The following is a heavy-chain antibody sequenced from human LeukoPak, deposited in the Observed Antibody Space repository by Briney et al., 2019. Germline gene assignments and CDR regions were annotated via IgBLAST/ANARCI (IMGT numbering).Heavy chain of an antibody. Sequence: GGSLRLSCAASGFTFSSYGMSWVRQAPGKGLEWVSTISAGGDTYYADSVKGRFTISRDSSKNTLFLQMNRLRPEDAAVYYCAKAPVTTCRGAYCYPFDYWGQGTLVTVSS. V-gene: IGHV3-23*01. CDR1: GFTFSSYG. CDR3: AKAPVTTCRGAYCYPFDY. J-gene: IGHJ4*02. CDR2: ISAGGDT. D-gene: IGHD2-21*01.